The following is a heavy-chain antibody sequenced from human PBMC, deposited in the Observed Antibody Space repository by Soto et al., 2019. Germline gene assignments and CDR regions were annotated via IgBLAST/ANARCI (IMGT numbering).Heavy chain of an antibody. V-gene: IGHV1-18*01. D-gene: IGHD3-16*02. J-gene: IGHJ4*02. CDR2: ISAYNGNT. CDR1: GYTFTSYG. Sequence: QVQLVQSGAEVKKPGASVKVSCKASGYTFTSYGISWVRQAPGQGLEWMGWISAYNGNTNYAQKLQGRVTMTTDTPTSTAYRELRSMRSDDTAVYYCARSDYVWGSYRYPAYWGQGTLVTVSS. CDR3: ARSDYVWGSYRYPAY.